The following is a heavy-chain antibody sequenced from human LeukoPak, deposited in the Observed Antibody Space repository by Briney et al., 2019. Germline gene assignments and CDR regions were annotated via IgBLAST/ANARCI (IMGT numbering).Heavy chain of an antibody. D-gene: IGHD4-17*01. CDR3: TTDPGDYEIY. CDR1: GLTFRNAW. Sequence: GGSLRLSCAASGLTFRNAWMGWVRQAPGKGLEWVGRIKSETDGGTTDYAAPVKGRFTISRDDSKNMLYLQMNSLKTEDTAVYYCTTDPGDYEIYWGQGTLVTVSS. J-gene: IGHJ4*02. V-gene: IGHV3-15*01. CDR2: IKSETDGGTT.